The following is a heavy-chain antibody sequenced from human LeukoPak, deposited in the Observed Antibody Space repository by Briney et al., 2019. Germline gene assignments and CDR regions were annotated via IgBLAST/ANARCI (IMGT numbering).Heavy chain of an antibody. J-gene: IGHJ3*02. Sequence: PGGSLRLSCAASGFTFSSYWMHWVRQAPGKGLVWVSHIIGDGSSTNYADSVKGRFTISRDNAKNTLYLQMNSLRAEDTAVYYCAKGKDYYDSSGYYYTYAFDIWGQGTVVTVSS. D-gene: IGHD3-22*01. CDR1: GFTFSSYW. CDR3: AKGKDYYDSSGYYYTYAFDI. CDR2: IIGDGSST. V-gene: IGHV3-74*01.